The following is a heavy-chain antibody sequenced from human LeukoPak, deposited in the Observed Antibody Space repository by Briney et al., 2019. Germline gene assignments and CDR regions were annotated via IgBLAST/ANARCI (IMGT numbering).Heavy chain of an antibody. J-gene: IGHJ4*02. V-gene: IGHV1-18*01. CDR2: ISVYSGNT. CDR3: ARDYYDTSGYFYGSHY. CDR1: GYTFTSYA. Sequence: GASVKVSCKASGYTFTSYATTWVRQAPGQGLEWMGWISVYSGNTHYAQKLQGRVTMTTDTSTTTAYMELRSLRSDDTAVYYCARDYYDTSGYFYGSHYWGQGTLVTVSS. D-gene: IGHD3-22*01.